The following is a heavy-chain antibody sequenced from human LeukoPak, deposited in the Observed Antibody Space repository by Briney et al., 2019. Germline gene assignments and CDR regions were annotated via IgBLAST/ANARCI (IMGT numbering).Heavy chain of an antibody. V-gene: IGHV3-21*01. D-gene: IGHD3-9*01. Sequence: PGGSLRLSCAASGFTFSSYTMNWVRQAPGKGLEWVSSISSSSSYIYYADSVKGRFTISRDNAKNSLYLQMNSLRAEDTAVYYCARHVSVLRYFDWSPHFDYWGQGTLVTVSS. CDR3: ARHVSVLRYFDWSPHFDY. J-gene: IGHJ4*02. CDR1: GFTFSSYT. CDR2: ISSSSSYI.